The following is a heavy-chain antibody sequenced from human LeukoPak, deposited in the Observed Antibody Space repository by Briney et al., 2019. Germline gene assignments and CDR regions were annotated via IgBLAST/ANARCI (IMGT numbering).Heavy chain of an antibody. CDR3: ARDHIWAFDL. CDR2: ISGRNDGI. J-gene: IGHJ3*01. D-gene: IGHD2-21*01. Sequence: GGSLRLSCAVSGSTFSIYSMNWVRQAPGKGLEWVSYISGRNDGIYYADSVKGRFTISRDNAKNSLFLQMNSLRDEDTAVYYCARDHIWAFDLWGQGTMVAVSS. CDR1: GSTFSIYS. V-gene: IGHV3-48*02.